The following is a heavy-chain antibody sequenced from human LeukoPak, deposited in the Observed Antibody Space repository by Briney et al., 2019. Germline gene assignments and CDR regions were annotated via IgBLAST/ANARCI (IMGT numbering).Heavy chain of an antibody. Sequence: SGPVLVKPTEILTLTCTVSGFSLSDARMGVSWIRQPPGKALEWLSHIFSNDEKSYSTSLKSRLTISKDTSKSQVVLTMTNMDPVDTATYYCARTRGYCSSTSCYAPYYYYYGMDVWGQGTTVTVSS. J-gene: IGHJ6*02. CDR2: IFSNDEK. CDR3: ARTRGYCSSTSCYAPYYYYYGMDV. D-gene: IGHD2-2*01. CDR1: GFSLSDARMG. V-gene: IGHV2-26*01.